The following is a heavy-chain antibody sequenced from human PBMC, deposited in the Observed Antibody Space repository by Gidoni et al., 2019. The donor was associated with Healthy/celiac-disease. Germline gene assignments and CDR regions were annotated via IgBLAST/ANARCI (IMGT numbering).Heavy chain of an antibody. CDR3: TTEGWFGITNWFDP. CDR1: VFTFGDYA. J-gene: IGHJ5*02. CDR2: IRSKAYGGTT. Sequence: EVQLVESGGGLVQPGRSLRLSCTASVFTFGDYAMSWFRQAPGKGLEWVGFIRSKAYGGTTEYAASVKGRFTISRDDSKSIAYLQMNSLKTEDTAVYYWTTEGWFGITNWFDPWGQGTLVTVSS. D-gene: IGHD3-10*01. V-gene: IGHV3-49*03.